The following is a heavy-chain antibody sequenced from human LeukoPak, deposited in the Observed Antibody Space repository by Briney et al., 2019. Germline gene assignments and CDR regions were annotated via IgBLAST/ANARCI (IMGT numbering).Heavy chain of an antibody. V-gene: IGHV4-4*02. CDR1: GGSISSSNW. J-gene: IGHJ4*02. CDR2: IYHSGST. Sequence: SGTLSLTCRVSGGSISSSNWWSWVRQPPGKGLEWIGEIYHSGSTNYNPSLKSRVTISVDKSKKQFSLKLSSVTAADTAVYYCARDTRDYYDSSGYKGFDYWGQGTLVTVSS. D-gene: IGHD3-22*01. CDR3: ARDTRDYYDSSGYKGFDY.